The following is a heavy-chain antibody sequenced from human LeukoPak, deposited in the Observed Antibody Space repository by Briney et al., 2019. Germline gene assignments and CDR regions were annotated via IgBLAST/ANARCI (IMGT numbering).Heavy chain of an antibody. V-gene: IGHV4-38-2*02. D-gene: IGHD5-12*01. CDR2: IYHSGST. CDR1: GYSISSGYY. CDR3: ARGGLYSGYVWFDP. Sequence: SETLSLTCTVSGYSISSGYYWGWIRQPPGKGLEWIGSIYHSGSTYYNPSLKSRVTISVDTSKNQFSLKLSSVTAADTAVYYCARGGLYSGYVWFDPWGQGTLVTVSS. J-gene: IGHJ5*02.